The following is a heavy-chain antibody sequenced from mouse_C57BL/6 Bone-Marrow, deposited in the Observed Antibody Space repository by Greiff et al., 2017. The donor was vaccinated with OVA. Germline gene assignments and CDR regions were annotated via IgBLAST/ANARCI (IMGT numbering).Heavy chain of an antibody. Sequence: VQLQQSGAELVRPGASVKLSCTASGFNIKDDYMHWVKQRPEQGLEWIGWIDPENGDTEYASKFQGKATITADTSSNTAYLQLSSLTSEDTAVYYCTTQGFITTVVEWGQGTLVTVSA. CDR3: TTQGFITTVVE. J-gene: IGHJ3*01. V-gene: IGHV14-4*01. CDR1: GFNIKDDY. D-gene: IGHD1-1*01. CDR2: IDPENGDT.